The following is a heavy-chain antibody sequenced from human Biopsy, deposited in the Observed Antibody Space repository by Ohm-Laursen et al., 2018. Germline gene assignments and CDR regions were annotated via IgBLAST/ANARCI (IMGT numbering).Heavy chain of an antibody. J-gene: IGHJ3*02. CDR2: LFTSGTT. Sequence: SQTLSLTCTVSGGSINSYYWSWMRQPAGKGLEWIGRLFTSGTTNYSPSLNNRVTMSVDTSKNQFSLKLNSVTAADTAVYYCARVEAGTYDALDIWGQGTLVAVSA. CDR3: ARVEAGTYDALDI. CDR1: GGSINSYY. D-gene: IGHD1-26*01. V-gene: IGHV4-4*07.